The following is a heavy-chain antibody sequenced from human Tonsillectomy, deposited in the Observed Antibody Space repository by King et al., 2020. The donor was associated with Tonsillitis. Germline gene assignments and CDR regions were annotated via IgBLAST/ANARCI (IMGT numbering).Heavy chain of an antibody. D-gene: IGHD6-19*01. CDR3: ARGGSGWAKDF. V-gene: IGHV4-34*01. Sequence: VQLQQWGAGLLKPSETLSLTCAVYGGSFSGYYWSWIRQPPGKGLEWIGEINHTGSTNYNPSLKSRVTMSVDTSKNQFSLNLSSETAADTAVYYCARGGSGWAKDFWGQGTLVTVSS. J-gene: IGHJ4*02. CDR1: GGSFSGYY. CDR2: INHTGST.